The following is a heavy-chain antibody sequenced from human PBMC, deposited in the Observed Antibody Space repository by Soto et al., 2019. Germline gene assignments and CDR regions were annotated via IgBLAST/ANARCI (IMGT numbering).Heavy chain of an antibody. V-gene: IGHV4-59*06. CDR3: TTGDDTSKVDL. J-gene: IGHJ5*02. D-gene: IGHD1-1*01. CDR2: IFNGGST. Sequence: QVQLQESGPGLVKPSETLSLPCPVSGGSLNTKRWSWIRHPPWKGLEWIGYIFNGGSTSYNPSLNNRVSISVDMSTNQFSLRLSSVTAADTAMYYCTTGDDTSKVDLWGQGTLVTVSS. CDR1: GGSLNTKR.